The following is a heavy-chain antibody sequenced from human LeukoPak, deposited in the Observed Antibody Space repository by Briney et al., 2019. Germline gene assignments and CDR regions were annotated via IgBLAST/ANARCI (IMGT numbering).Heavy chain of an antibody. CDR1: GFTFSSNY. J-gene: IGHJ4*02. V-gene: IGHV3-66*01. CDR2: IYSGGST. Sequence: GGSLRLSCAASGFTFSSNYMSWVRQAPGKGLEWVSVIYSGGSTYYADSVKGRFTISRDNSKNTLYLQMNSLRAEDTAVYYCARGVLGYCSSTSCYYFDYWGQGTLVTVSS. D-gene: IGHD2-2*01. CDR3: ARGVLGYCSSTSCYYFDY.